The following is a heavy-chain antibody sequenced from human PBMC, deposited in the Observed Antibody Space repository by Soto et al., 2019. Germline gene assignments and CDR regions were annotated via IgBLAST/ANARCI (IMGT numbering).Heavy chain of an antibody. CDR1: GDTFNDYY. Sequence: QVQLVQSGAEVKRPGASVTVSCRSSGDTFNDYYIHWVRQAPGQGLEWMGWINPNGGVTKYAQNFQGWVSITRDTSIRIVYMQLSRLRSDDTAVYYCARESGGATATLDYYYFYMDVWGTGTTVTVSS. CDR2: INPNGGVT. V-gene: IGHV1-2*04. J-gene: IGHJ6*03. CDR3: ARESGGATATLDYYYFYMDV. D-gene: IGHD5-12*01.